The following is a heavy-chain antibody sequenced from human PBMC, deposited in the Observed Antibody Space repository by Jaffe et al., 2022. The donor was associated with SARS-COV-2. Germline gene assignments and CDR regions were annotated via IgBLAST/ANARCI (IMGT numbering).Heavy chain of an antibody. CDR1: GYTFTSYY. J-gene: IGHJ6*02. CDR3: ARSRVGTVTRDYYYGMDV. D-gene: IGHD4-17*01. V-gene: IGHV1-46*01. CDR2: INPSGGST. Sequence: QVQLVQSGAEVKKPGASVKVSCKASGYTFTSYYMHWVRQAPGQGLEWMGIINPSGGSTSYAQKFQGRVTMTRDTSTSTVYMELSSLRSEDTAVYYCARSRVGTVTRDYYYGMDVWGQGTTVTVSS.